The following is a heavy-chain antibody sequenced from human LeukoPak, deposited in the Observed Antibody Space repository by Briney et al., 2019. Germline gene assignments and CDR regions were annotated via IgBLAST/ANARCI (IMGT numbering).Heavy chain of an antibody. J-gene: IGHJ6*02. CDR2: ISSSSSTI. D-gene: IGHD6-19*01. Sequence: GGSLRLSCAASGFTFSSYSMNWVRQAPGKGLEWVSYISSSSSTIYYADSVKGRFTISRDNAKNSLYLQMNSLRAEDTAVYYCTTAVPYSSGWYDYYGMDVWGQGTTVTVSS. CDR3: TTAVPYSSGWYDYYGMDV. V-gene: IGHV3-48*04. CDR1: GFTFSSYS.